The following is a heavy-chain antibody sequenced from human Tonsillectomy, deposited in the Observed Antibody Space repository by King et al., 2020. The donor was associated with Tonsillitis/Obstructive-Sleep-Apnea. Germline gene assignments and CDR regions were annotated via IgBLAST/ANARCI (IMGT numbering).Heavy chain of an antibody. CDR1: GFTFSSYA. CDR2: TSDRGDKT. CDR3: AGGPAGADYYYMDV. D-gene: IGHD6-19*01. J-gene: IGHJ6*03. V-gene: IGHV3-23*04. Sequence: QLVQSGGGLVQPGGSLRLSCSASGFTFSSYAVSWVRQAPGKGLEWVSSTSDRGDKTFYADSVKGRFTVSRDNSKNTLNLRMNSLRPEDTAIYYCAGGPAGADYYYMDVWGKGTTVTVSS.